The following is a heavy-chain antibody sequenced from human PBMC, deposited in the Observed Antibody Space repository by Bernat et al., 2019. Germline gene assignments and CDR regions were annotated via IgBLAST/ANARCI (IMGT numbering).Heavy chain of an antibody. CDR2: VYYSGST. D-gene: IGHD2-2*01. CDR1: GGSISSYY. V-gene: IGHV4-59*01. J-gene: IGHJ3*02. CDR3: ARDRGLGYCSSTSCRENDAFDI. Sequence: QVQLQESGPGLVKPSETLSLTCTVSGGSISSYYWSWIRQPPGPGLEWIGYVYYSGSTNYNPSLKSRVTISVATSKNQFSLKLSSVTAADTAVYYCARDRGLGYCSSTSCRENDAFDIWGQGTMVTVSS.